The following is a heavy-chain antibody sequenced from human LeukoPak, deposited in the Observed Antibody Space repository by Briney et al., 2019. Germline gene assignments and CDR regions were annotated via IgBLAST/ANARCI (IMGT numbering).Heavy chain of an antibody. CDR3: ARNPPYWGGDCYTFDY. CDR1: GYTFTGYY. Sequence: GASVKVSCKASGYTFTGYYMHWVRQAPGQGLEWMGWINPNSGGTNYAQKFQGRVTMTRDTSISTAYMELSRLRSDDTAVYYCARNPPYWGGDCYTFDYWGQGTLVTVSS. V-gene: IGHV1-2*02. CDR2: INPNSGGT. D-gene: IGHD2-21*02. J-gene: IGHJ4*02.